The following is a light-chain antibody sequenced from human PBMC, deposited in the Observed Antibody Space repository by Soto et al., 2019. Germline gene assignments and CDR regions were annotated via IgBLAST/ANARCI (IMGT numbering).Light chain of an antibody. CDR2: SAS. CDR1: QGISSY. Sequence: DIQLTQSPSSLSASTCRVSQGISSYLNWYRQKPGKVPKLLIYSASNLQSGVPSRFSGSGSGTDFTLTISSLQPEDVATYYGQRTYIASGGLFGPGTKVDIK. V-gene: IGKV1-27*01. CDR3: QRTYIASGGL. J-gene: IGKJ3*01.